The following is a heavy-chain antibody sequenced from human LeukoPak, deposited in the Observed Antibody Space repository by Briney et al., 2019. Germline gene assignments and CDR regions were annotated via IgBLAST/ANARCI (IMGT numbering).Heavy chain of an antibody. CDR2: INPSGGST. Sequence: GASVKVSYKASGYTFTSYYMHWVRQAPGQGLEWMGIINPSGGSTSYAQKFQGRVSMTSDMSTSTVFMGLSSLRSEDTAVYYCARDWGYCSGGSCYRGAFDIWGQGTMVTVSS. V-gene: IGHV1-46*01. D-gene: IGHD2-15*01. J-gene: IGHJ3*02. CDR1: GYTFTSYY. CDR3: ARDWGYCSGGSCYRGAFDI.